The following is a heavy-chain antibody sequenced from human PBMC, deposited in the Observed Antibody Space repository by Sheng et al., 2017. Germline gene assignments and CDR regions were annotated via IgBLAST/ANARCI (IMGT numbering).Heavy chain of an antibody. CDR3: ARGSAVTVYYYYYGMDV. CDR1: GGSFSGYY. J-gene: IGHJ6*02. Sequence: QLQQWGAGPLKPSETLSLTCAVYGGSFSGYYWSWIRQPPGKGLEWIGEINHSGSTNYNPSLKSRVTISVDTSKNQFSLKLSSVTAADTAVYYCARGSAVTVYYYYYGMDVWDQGP. CDR2: INHSGST. D-gene: IGHD4-4*01. V-gene: IGHV4-34*01.